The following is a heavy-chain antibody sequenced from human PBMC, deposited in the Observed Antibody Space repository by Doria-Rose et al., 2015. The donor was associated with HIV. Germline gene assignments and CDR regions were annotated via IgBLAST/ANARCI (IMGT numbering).Heavy chain of an antibody. CDR3: ARIKSSRWYHKYYFDF. CDR2: IFSEDER. J-gene: IGHJ4*02. D-gene: IGHD6-13*01. CDR1: GVSLSSPGMG. V-gene: IGHV2-26*01. Sequence: SGPVLVKPRETLTLTCTVSGVSLSSPGMGVSWIRQPPGKALEWLANIFSEDERSYKTSLKSRLTISRGTSKSQVVRTMTDMDPVDTATYYCARIKSSRWYHKYYFDFWGQGTLVIVSA.